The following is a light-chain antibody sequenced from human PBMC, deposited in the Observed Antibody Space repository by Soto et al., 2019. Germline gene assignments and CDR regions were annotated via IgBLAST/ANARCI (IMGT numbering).Light chain of an antibody. CDR3: AAWDDSLSALYV. J-gene: IGLJ1*01. Sequence: QSVLTQPPSASGTPGQRVTISCSGSSSNIGSNYVYWYQQLPGTAPKLLIYSNNQQPSGVPDRFSGSKSGTSASLAISGLRSEDEADYYCAAWDDSLSALYVFGTGTKVTVL. V-gene: IGLV1-47*02. CDR1: SSNIGSNY. CDR2: SNN.